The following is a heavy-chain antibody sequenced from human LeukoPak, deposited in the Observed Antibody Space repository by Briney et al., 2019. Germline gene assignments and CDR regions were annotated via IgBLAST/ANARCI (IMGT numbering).Heavy chain of an antibody. J-gene: IGHJ4*02. CDR2: INPNSGGT. CDR3: ARDIAVAGMPFGY. D-gene: IGHD6-19*01. CDR1: GYTFTGYF. V-gene: IGHV1-2*02. Sequence: ASVKVSCKASGYTFTGYFLHWVRQAPGQGLGWMGWINPNSGGTTYAQKFQGRVTMTRDTSITTAYMELSRLRSDDTAVYYCARDIAVAGMPFGYWGQGTLVTVSS.